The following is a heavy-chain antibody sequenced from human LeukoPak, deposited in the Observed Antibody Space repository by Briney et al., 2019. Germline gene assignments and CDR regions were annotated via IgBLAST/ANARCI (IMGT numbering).Heavy chain of an antibody. J-gene: IGHJ5*02. Sequence: GASLRLSCAASGFTFSSYAMSWVRQAPGKGLEWVSALSGSGGSTYYADSVKGRFTISRDNSKNTLYLQMNSLRAEDTAVYYCAAPGGSSSSPWFDRWGQGTLVTVSS. CDR3: AAPGGSSSSPWFDR. CDR2: LSGSGGST. V-gene: IGHV3-23*01. CDR1: GFTFSSYA. D-gene: IGHD6-6*01.